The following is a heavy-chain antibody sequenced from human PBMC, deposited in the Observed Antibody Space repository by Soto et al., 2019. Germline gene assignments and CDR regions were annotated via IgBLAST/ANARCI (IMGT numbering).Heavy chain of an antibody. Sequence: GASMEGSLQASGYTLNSYAMHLGRPAPGQKVEGVGWINAGNGNTKYSQKFQGRVTITRDTSASTAYMELSSLRSEDTAVYYCARPKITYYYDSSYPLLPEDDAFDIWGQGTMVTVSS. D-gene: IGHD3-22*01. V-gene: IGHV1-3*01. CDR3: ARPKITYYYDSSYPLLPEDDAFDI. J-gene: IGHJ3*02. CDR1: GYTLNSYA. CDR2: INAGNGNT.